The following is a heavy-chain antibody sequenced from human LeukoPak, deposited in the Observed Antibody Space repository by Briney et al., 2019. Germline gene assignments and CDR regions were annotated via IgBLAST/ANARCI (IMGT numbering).Heavy chain of an antibody. Sequence: SVKVSCKASGGTFSSYAISWVRQAPGQGLEWMGGIIPIFGTANYAQKFQGRVTITADESTSTAYMELSSLRSEDTAMYYCTRGGPVAGTHKYFQHWGQGTLVTVSS. CDR2: IIPIFGTA. CDR1: GGTFSSYA. CDR3: TRGGPVAGTHKYFQH. V-gene: IGHV1-69*13. D-gene: IGHD6-19*01. J-gene: IGHJ1*01.